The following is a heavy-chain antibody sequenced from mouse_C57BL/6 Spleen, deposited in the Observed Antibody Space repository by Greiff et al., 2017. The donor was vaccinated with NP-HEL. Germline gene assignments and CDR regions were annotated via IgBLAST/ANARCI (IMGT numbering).Heavy chain of an antibody. V-gene: IGHV1-72*01. CDR3: ARDITTGVATGYVDV. Sequence: VQLQQSGAELVKPGASVKLSCKASGYTFTSYWMHWVKQRPGRGLEWIGRIDPNSGGTKYNEKFKSKATLTVDKPSSTAYMQLSSLTSEDSAVYDGARDITTGVATGYVDVWGTGTTVNVSS. J-gene: IGHJ1*03. CDR2: IDPNSGGT. CDR1: GYTFTSYW. D-gene: IGHD1-1*01.